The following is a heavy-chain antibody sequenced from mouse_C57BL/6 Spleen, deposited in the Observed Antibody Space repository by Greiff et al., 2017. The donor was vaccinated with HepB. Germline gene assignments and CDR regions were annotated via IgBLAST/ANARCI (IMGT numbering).Heavy chain of an antibody. D-gene: IGHD2-5*01. J-gene: IGHJ2*01. CDR3: ARYYSNYFDY. Sequence: VQLQQPGAELVRPGSSVKLSCKASGYTFTSYWMDWVKQRPGQGLEWIGNIYPSDSETHYNQKFKDKATLTVDKSSSTAYMQLSSLTSEDSAVYYCARYYSNYFDYWGQGTTLTVSS. V-gene: IGHV1-61*01. CDR1: GYTFTSYW. CDR2: IYPSDSET.